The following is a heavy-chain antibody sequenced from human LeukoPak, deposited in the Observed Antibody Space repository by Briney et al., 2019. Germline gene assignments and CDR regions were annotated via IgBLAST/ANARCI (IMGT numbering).Heavy chain of an antibody. J-gene: IGHJ5*02. CDR2: MNPNSGNT. CDR1: GCTFTSYD. D-gene: IGHD3-10*01. V-gene: IGHV1-8*01. CDR3: ARRGSGSLRGNWFDP. Sequence: ASVKVSCKASGCTFTSYDINWVRQATGQGLEWMGWMNPNSGNTGYAQKFQGRVTITRNTSISTAYMELSSLRSEDTAVYYCARRGSGSLRGNWFDPWGQGTLVTVSS.